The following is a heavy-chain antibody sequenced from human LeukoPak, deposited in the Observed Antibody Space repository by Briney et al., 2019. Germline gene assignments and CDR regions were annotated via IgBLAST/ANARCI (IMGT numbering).Heavy chain of an antibody. V-gene: IGHV4-34*01. CDR2: INHSGST. Sequence: NPSETLSLTCAVYGGSFRGYYWSWIRQPPGKGLEWIGEINHSGSTNYNPSLKSRVTISVDTSKNQFSLKLSSVTAADTAVYYCARARVYLQYWGQGTLVTVSS. CDR1: GGSFRGYY. CDR3: ARARVYLQY. J-gene: IGHJ4*02. D-gene: IGHD2-8*01.